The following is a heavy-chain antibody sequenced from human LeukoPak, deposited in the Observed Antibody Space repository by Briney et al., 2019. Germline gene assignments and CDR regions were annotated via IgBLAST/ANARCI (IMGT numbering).Heavy chain of an antibody. CDR3: ARPTRGEAFDI. Sequence: SETLSLTCTVSGYSISSGYYWGWIRQPPGKGLEWIGSIYHSGSTYYNPSLKSRGTISVDTSKNQFSLKLSSVTAADTAVYYCARPTRGEAFDIWGQGTMVTVSS. CDR2: IYHSGST. V-gene: IGHV4-38-2*02. D-gene: IGHD3-16*01. J-gene: IGHJ3*02. CDR1: GYSISSGYY.